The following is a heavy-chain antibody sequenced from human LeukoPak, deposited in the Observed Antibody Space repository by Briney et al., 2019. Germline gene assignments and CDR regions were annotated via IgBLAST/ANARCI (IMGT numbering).Heavy chain of an antibody. D-gene: IGHD5-24*01. V-gene: IGHV6-1*01. CDR2: IYYRSRWYN. CDR3: ARAQRDGNNRWFDP. CDR1: GDTVSSNSAA. J-gene: IGHJ5*02. Sequence: SLTLSLTCAISGDTVSSNSAAWNWIRQSPSRGLEWLGRIYYRSRWYNDYALSVKSRITINPDTSRNQFSLQLNSVTPEDTAVYYCARAQRDGNNRWFDPWGQGTLVSVSS.